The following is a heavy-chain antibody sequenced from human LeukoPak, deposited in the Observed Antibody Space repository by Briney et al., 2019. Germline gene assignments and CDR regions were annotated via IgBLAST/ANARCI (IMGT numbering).Heavy chain of an antibody. V-gene: IGHV4-59*08. CDR3: ARHGPYSGYTYFDY. CDR1: GGSISGNY. D-gene: IGHD3-22*01. CDR2: IYYTGIT. Sequence: PSETLSLTCTVSGGSISGNYWSWIRQSPGKGLEWIGFIYYTGITSYNPPLKSRVAFSVDPSKNQFSLKLTSVTVADTAVYYCARHGPYSGYTYFDYWGQGTLVTVSS. J-gene: IGHJ4*02.